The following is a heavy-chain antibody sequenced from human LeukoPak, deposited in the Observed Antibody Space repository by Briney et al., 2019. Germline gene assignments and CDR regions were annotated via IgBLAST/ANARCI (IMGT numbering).Heavy chain of an antibody. J-gene: IGHJ4*02. CDR1: GFTFSRFW. Sequence: GGSLRLSCSASGFTFSRFWMSWVRQAPGKGLEYVALIKQGGSEIYHMDSVKGRFTISKDDATNSLYLQMNSLRVEDTALYYCARDRESESDSEDDYWGQGTLVTVSS. D-gene: IGHD4-11*01. CDR3: ARDRESESDSEDDY. CDR2: IKQGGSEI. V-gene: IGHV3-7*01.